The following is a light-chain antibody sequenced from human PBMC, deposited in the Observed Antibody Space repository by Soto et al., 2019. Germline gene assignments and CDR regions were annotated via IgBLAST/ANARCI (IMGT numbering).Light chain of an antibody. J-gene: IGLJ3*02. V-gene: IGLV1-40*01. Sequence: QSVLTQPPSVSGAPGQRVTMSCTGSSSNIGAGYEVHWYQQLPGTAPKLLVSGNTNRPSGVPDRFSGSKSGTSASLAITGLQAEDEADYYCQSYDSSLSYWVFGGGTKLTVL. CDR1: SSNIGAGYE. CDR2: GNT. CDR3: QSYDSSLSYWV.